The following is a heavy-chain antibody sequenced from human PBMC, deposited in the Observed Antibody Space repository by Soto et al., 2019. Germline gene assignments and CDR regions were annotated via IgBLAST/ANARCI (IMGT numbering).Heavy chain of an antibody. CDR3: AKERTYYYGSGSYHHYGMDV. CDR2: IYYSGST. Sequence: SETLSLTCAVSGGSISSGGYSWSWIRQPPGKGLEWIGYIYYSGSTNYNPSLKSRVTISVDTSKNQFSLKLSSVTAADTAVYYCAKERTYYYGSGSYHHYGMDVWGQGTTVTVSS. V-gene: IGHV4-61*08. CDR1: GGSISSGGYS. D-gene: IGHD3-10*01. J-gene: IGHJ6*02.